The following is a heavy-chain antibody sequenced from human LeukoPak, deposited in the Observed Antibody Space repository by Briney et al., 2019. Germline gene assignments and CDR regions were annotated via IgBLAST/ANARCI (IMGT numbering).Heavy chain of an antibody. Sequence: LEWVAVISYDGSNKYYADSVKGRFTISRDNSKNTLYLQMNSLRAEDTAVYYCATIAAAVPFDYWGQGTLVTVSS. D-gene: IGHD6-13*01. CDR2: ISYDGSNK. CDR3: ATIAAAVPFDY. V-gene: IGHV3-30*03. J-gene: IGHJ4*02.